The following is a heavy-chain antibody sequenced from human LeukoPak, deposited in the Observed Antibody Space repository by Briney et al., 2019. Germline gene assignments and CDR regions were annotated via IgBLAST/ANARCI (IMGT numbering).Heavy chain of an antibody. J-gene: IGHJ6*03. V-gene: IGHV3-23*01. CDR2: ISGSGGST. D-gene: IGHD1-14*01. CDR3: AKGKDLHGIYYYYYYMDV. CDR1: GFTFSSYA. Sequence: GGSLRLSCAASGFTFSSYAMSWVRQAPGKGLEWVSAISGSGGSTYYADSVKGRFTISRDNSKNTLYLQMNSLRAEDTAVYYCAKGKDLHGIYYYYYYMDVWGKGTTVTVSS.